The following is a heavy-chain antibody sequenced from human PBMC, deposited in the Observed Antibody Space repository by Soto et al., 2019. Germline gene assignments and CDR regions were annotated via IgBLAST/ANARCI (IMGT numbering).Heavy chain of an antibody. CDR3: VRKYPGTRTFDY. V-gene: IGHV3-23*01. D-gene: IGHD2-2*01. CDR1: GFTFNSYA. Sequence: LRLSCAASGFTFNSYAMNWVRQAPGKGLAWVSAIGTDGNTYYANSVKGRFTISRGNSRTTLYLQMNSLRVEDTALYYCVRKYPGTRTFDYWGQGTLVTVSS. J-gene: IGHJ4*01. CDR2: IGTDGNT.